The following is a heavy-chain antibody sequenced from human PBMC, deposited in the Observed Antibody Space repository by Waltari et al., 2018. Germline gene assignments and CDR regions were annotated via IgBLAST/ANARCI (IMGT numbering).Heavy chain of an antibody. Sequence: EVQLVQSGAEVKKPGESLKISCQVSGPSLTDYRHAWVRRMPGKGLEWMGIIYRGDSDTRYSPSFQGQVTISVDKSIDTAYLEWSSLKASDTGIYFCARPWNNGWYYSGMDVWGQGTSVTVSS. CDR3: ARPWNNGWYYSGMDV. V-gene: IGHV5-51*01. CDR1: GPSLTDYR. J-gene: IGHJ6*02. D-gene: IGHD6-19*01. CDR2: IYRGDSDT.